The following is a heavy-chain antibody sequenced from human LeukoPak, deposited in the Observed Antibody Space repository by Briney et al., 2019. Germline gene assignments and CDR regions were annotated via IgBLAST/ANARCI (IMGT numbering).Heavy chain of an antibody. Sequence: SVKVSCKASGGTFSSYAISWVRQAPGQGLEWMGGIIPIFGTANYAQKFQGRVTITADESTSTAYMELSSLRSEDTAVYYCAISGSYYVAPDYWGQGTLVTVSS. J-gene: IGHJ4*02. CDR3: AISGSYYVAPDY. V-gene: IGHV1-69*13. CDR2: IIPIFGTA. D-gene: IGHD1-26*01. CDR1: GGTFSSYA.